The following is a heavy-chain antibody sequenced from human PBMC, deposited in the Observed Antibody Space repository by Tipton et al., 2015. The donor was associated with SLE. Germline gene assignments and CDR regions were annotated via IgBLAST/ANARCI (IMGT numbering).Heavy chain of an antibody. CDR2: IYYSGST. Sequence: TLSLTCNVSGGSFSSGAYYWSWIRQHPGKGLEWIGYIYYSGSTYYNPSLKSRVSMSVDTSKNQFSLKLSSVTAADTAVYYCARDPNGGYGSFDYWGLGALVTVSS. CDR1: GGSFSSGAYY. J-gene: IGHJ4*02. D-gene: IGHD7-27*01. CDR3: ARDPNGGYGSFDY. V-gene: IGHV4-31*03.